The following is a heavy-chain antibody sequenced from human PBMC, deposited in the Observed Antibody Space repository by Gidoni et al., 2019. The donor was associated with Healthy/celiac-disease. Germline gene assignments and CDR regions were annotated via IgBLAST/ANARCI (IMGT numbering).Heavy chain of an antibody. J-gene: IGHJ4*02. D-gene: IGHD3-22*01. Sequence: EVQLVESGGGLVQPGGSLRLPCAASGFTFSSYSMNWVRQAPGKGLEWVSYISSSSSTRYYADSVKGRFTISRDNAKNSLYLQMNSLRAEDTAVYYCARDYYDSSGYLPFDYWGQGTLVTVSS. CDR1: GFTFSSYS. CDR3: ARDYYDSSGYLPFDY. V-gene: IGHV3-48*04. CDR2: ISSSSSTR.